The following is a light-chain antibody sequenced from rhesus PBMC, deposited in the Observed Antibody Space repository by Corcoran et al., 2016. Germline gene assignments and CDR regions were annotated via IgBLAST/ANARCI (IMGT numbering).Light chain of an antibody. V-gene: IGKV1S12*01. Sequence: DIQMTQSPSALSASVGDRVTFSCRASQNIYSDLVWYQQKPGKAPKLLIFATSSLQPGIPSRFSGNGSGTDFTLTISSLQPEDSVAYYCPHYYDNPYSFGQGTKVEIK. J-gene: IGKJ2*01. CDR2: ATS. CDR1: QNIYSD. CDR3: PHYYDNPYS.